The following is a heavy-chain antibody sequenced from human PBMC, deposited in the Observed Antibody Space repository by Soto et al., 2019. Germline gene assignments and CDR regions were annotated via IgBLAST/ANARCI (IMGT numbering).Heavy chain of an antibody. CDR3: ATRGGMRVFDI. D-gene: IGHD6-13*01. V-gene: IGHV3-23*01. Sequence: GVSLRLSCAASGFSFNDYAAGWVRQAPGKGLEWVSTLSGIDDTTFYADSVKGRFIISRDHSKTTLYILMHSLRAEDTAMYYCATRGGMRVFDIGGQGKMVTVSS. CDR2: LSGIDDTT. CDR1: GFSFNDYA. J-gene: IGHJ3*02.